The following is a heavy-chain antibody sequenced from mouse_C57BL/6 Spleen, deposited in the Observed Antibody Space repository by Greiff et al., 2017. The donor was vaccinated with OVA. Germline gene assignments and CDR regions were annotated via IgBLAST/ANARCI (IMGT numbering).Heavy chain of an antibody. CDR1: GYTFTSYW. J-gene: IGHJ3*01. Sequence: QVQLQQPGAELVKPGASVKMSCKASGYTFTSYWITWVKQRPGQGLEWIGDLYPGSGSTNYNEKFKSKATLTVDTSSSTAYMQLSSLTSEDSAVYYCARRRYDGACFAYWGQGTLVTVSA. CDR2: LYPGSGST. D-gene: IGHD2-12*01. V-gene: IGHV1-55*01. CDR3: ARRRYDGACFAY.